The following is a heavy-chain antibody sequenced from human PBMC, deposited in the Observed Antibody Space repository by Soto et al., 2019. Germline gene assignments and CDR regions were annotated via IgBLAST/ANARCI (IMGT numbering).Heavy chain of an antibody. CDR3: ARRTPGGSETYYNSWFDH. V-gene: IGHV4-34*01. Sequence: SETLSLTCAVYGGSFSGYSWTWIRQPPGRGLEWIGEINHSITTNYNPSLKSRVTISVDTSKNQFSLKLSSVTAADTAVYYCARRTPGGSETYYNSWFDHWGQGTLVTVSS. D-gene: IGHD3-10*01. J-gene: IGHJ5*02. CDR1: GGSFSGYS. CDR2: INHSITT.